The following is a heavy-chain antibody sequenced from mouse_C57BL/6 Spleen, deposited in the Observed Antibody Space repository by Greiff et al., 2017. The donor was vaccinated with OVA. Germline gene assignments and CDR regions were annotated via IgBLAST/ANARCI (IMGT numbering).Heavy chain of an antibody. V-gene: IGHV1-78*01. CDR2: IYPRDGST. CDR1: GYTFTDHT. J-gene: IGHJ2*01. D-gene: IGHD1-1*01. CDR3: ARSGYYGSSYDYFDY. Sequence: VQLQQSDAELVKPGASVKISCKVSGYTFTDHTIHWMKQRPEQGLEWIGYIYPRDGSTKYNEKFKGKATLTADKSSSTAYMQLNSLTSEDSAGYVCARSGYYGSSYDYFDYWGQGTTLTVSS.